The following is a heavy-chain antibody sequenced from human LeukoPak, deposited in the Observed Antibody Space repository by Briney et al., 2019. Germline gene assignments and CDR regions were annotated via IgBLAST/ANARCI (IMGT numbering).Heavy chain of an antibody. J-gene: IGHJ1*01. D-gene: IGHD2-21*02. CDR3: ARDSGGGGDASLEYFQH. V-gene: IGHV1-69*04. CDR2: IIPILGIA. CDR1: GGTFSSYA. Sequence: ASVKVSCKASGGTFSSYAISWVRQALGQGLEWMGRIIPILGIANYAQKFQGRVTITADKSTSTAYMELSSLRSEDTAVYYCARDSGGGGDASLEYFQHWGQGTLVTVSS.